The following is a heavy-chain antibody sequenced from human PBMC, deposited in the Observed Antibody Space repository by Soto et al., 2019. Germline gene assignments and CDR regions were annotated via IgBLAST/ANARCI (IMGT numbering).Heavy chain of an antibody. CDR2: IIPILTTP. J-gene: IGHJ6*02. CDR1: GGTFSIYG. CDR3: ATSVGIAPTGEDGMDV. D-gene: IGHD2-8*02. Sequence: QVQLVQSGAEVKKTGSSVKVSCKASGGTFSIYGFSWVRQAPGQGPEWIGGIIPILTTPNYAQKFHGRVTIVADKSTTTVYMELSSLKSEDTAVYYCATSVGIAPTGEDGMDVWGQGTSVTVSS. V-gene: IGHV1-69*06.